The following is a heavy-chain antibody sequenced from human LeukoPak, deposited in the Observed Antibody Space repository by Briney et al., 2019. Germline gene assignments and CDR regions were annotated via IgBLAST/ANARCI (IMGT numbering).Heavy chain of an antibody. V-gene: IGHV3-43*01. CDR3: AKDTRTGYIDY. J-gene: IGHJ4*02. D-gene: IGHD3/OR15-3a*01. Sequence: GGSLRLSCAASGFTFDDYTMEWVRQAPGKGLEWVSLISWDASSTYYADSVKGRFTISRDNSKNSLSLQMNSLRAEDTALYYCAKDTRTGYIDYWGQGTLVTVSS. CDR2: ISWDASST. CDR1: GFTFDDYT.